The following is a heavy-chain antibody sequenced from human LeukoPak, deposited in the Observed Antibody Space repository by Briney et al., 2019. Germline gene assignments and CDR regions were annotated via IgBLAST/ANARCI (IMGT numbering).Heavy chain of an antibody. J-gene: IGHJ4*02. CDR2: ISYNGGRK. CDR3: ARQEARNYYYEGLDY. V-gene: IGHV3-30*03. Sequence: GGSLRLSCAASGFTFSSYSMNWVRQAPGKGLEWVALISYNGGRKDYADSVKGRFTIDRDNSKNTVYLQMNNLRPDDTAIYFCARQEARNYYYEGLDYWGQGNLVTVSS. CDR1: GFTFSSYS. D-gene: IGHD3-22*01.